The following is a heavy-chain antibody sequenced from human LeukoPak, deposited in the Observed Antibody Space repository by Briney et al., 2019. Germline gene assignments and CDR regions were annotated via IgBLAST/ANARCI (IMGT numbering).Heavy chain of an antibody. J-gene: IGHJ4*02. CDR3: AKDPRAYCSSTSCYPYYFDY. Sequence: GGSLRLSCAASGFTFSSYGMHWVRQAPGKGLEWVAFIRYDGSNKYYADSVKGRFTISRDNSKNTLYLQMNSLRAEDTAVYYCAKDPRAYCSSTSCYPYYFDYWGQGTLVTVSS. CDR1: GFTFSSYG. CDR2: IRYDGSNK. V-gene: IGHV3-30*02. D-gene: IGHD2-2*01.